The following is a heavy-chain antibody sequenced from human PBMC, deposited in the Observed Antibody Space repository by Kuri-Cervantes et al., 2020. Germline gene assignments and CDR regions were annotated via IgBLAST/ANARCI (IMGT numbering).Heavy chain of an antibody. J-gene: IGHJ5*02. CDR3: AREGMLWFGEQGWFDP. V-gene: IGHV3-30-3*01. D-gene: IGHD3-10*01. CDR2: ISYDGSNK. CDR1: GFTFSSYA. Sequence: GESLKISCAASGFTFSSYAMRWVRQAPGKGLEWVAVISYDGSNKYYADSVKGRFTISRDNSKNTLYLHMNSLRAEDTAVYYCAREGMLWFGEQGWFDPWGQGTLVTVSS.